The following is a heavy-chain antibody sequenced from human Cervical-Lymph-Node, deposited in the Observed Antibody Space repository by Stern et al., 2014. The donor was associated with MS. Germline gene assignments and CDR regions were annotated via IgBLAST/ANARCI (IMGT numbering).Heavy chain of an antibody. CDR2: ISWNSGSI. Sequence: EVQLVESGGGLVQPGRSLRLSCAASGFTFDDYAMHWVRQAPGKGLEWVSGISWNSGSIGYADSVKGRFTISRDNAKNSLYLQMNRLRAEDTALYYCAKDKPVAGRKDIRHWYFDLWGRGTLVTVSS. CDR1: GFTFDDYA. D-gene: IGHD2-15*01. CDR3: AKDKPVAGRKDIRHWYFDL. V-gene: IGHV3-9*01. J-gene: IGHJ2*01.